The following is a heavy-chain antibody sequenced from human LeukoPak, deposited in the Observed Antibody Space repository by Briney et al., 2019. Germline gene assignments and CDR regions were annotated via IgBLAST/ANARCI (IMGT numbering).Heavy chain of an antibody. V-gene: IGHV3-23*01. D-gene: IGHD2-8*01. CDR1: GFTFSNYA. Sequence: PGGSLRLSCAASGFTFSNYAMSWVRQAPGKGLEWVSAISGSGGSTYYADSVKGRFTISRDNSKNTLYLQMNSLRAEDTALYYCARDRGYCTNGVCFRWFDPWGQGTLVTVSS. CDR3: ARDRGYCTNGVCFRWFDP. J-gene: IGHJ5*02. CDR2: ISGSGGST.